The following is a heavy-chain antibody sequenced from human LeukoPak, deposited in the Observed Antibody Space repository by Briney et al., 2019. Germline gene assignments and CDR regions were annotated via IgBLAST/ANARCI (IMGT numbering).Heavy chain of an antibody. CDR1: GFSFSIYG. CDR2: ISANGINT. Sequence: GGSLRLSCAASGFSFSIYGMSWVRQAPGKGLHWLSAISANGINTYYADSVKGRFTISRDNSKNTLYLHMHSLRADDTALYCAKDLHGAFDYWGQGILVTVSS. V-gene: IGHV3-23*01. CDR3: AKDLHGAFDY. D-gene: IGHD3-10*01. J-gene: IGHJ4*02.